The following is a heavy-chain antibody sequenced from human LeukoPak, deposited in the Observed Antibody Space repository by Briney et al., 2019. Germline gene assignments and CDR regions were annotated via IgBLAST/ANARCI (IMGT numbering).Heavy chain of an antibody. CDR3: ARDSLAVYSSGWYGEFDP. CDR2: INHSGST. D-gene: IGHD6-19*01. V-gene: IGHV4-34*01. CDR1: GGSFRGYY. Sequence: SETLSLTCAVYGGSFRGYYWSWIRQPPGKGLEWIGEINHSGSTNYNPSLKSRVTISVDTSKNQFSLKLSSVTAADTAVYYCARDSLAVYSSGWYGEFDPWGQGTMVTVSS. J-gene: IGHJ5*02.